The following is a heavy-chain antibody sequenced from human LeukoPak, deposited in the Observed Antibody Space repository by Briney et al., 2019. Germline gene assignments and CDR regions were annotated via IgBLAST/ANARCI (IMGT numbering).Heavy chain of an antibody. J-gene: IGHJ6*02. Sequence: PGASVKVSCKASGYTFTNYGVTWVRQAPGQGLEWMGWISAYNGNTNYAQKLQGRVTMTTDTSTSTAYMELRSLRSDDTAVYYCARVQGYYYYYGMDVWGQGTTVTVSS. CDR2: ISAYNGNT. CDR1: GYTFTNYG. CDR3: ARVQGYYYYYGMDV. V-gene: IGHV1-18*01.